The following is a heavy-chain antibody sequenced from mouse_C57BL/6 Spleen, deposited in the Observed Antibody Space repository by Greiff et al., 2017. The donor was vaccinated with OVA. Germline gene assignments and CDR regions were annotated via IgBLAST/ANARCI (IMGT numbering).Heavy chain of an antibody. CDR1: GFTFSDYG. Sequence: EVKLVESGGGLVKPGGSLKLSCAASGFTFSDYGMHWVRQAPEKGLEWVAYISSGSSTIYYADTVKGRFTISRDNAKNTLFLQMTSLRSEDTAMYYCARLGYYGSRYFDVWGTGTTVTVSS. J-gene: IGHJ1*03. V-gene: IGHV5-17*01. CDR3: ARLGYYGSRYFDV. D-gene: IGHD1-1*01. CDR2: ISSGSSTI.